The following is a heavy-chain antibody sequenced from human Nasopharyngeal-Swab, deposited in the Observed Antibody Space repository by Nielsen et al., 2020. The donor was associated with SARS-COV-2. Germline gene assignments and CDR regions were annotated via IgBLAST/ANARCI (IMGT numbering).Heavy chain of an antibody. J-gene: IGHJ6*03. CDR2: IKNDGSEK. D-gene: IGHD3-3*01. CDR3: AKITADYDFWSHQYYYYMDV. Sequence: GASLKISCAATGLSFSGYWMTWARPAPGKGLELVANIKNDGSEKYYGDSVKGRFTISRDNAKNSLFLQMSTLRAEDTAVYYCAKITADYDFWSHQYYYYMDVWGKGTTVTVSS. CDR1: GLSFSGYW. V-gene: IGHV3-7*03.